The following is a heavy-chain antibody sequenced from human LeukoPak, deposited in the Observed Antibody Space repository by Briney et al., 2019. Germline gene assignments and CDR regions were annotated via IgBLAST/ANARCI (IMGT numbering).Heavy chain of an antibody. CDR1: GFAFSSYA. Sequence: GGSLRLSCAASGFAFSSYAMSWVRQAPGGGLEWVSAISVSGGSTNYADSVKGRFTISRDNSKNTLYLQMNSLRAEDTAVYYCARGGDFWSGYSRGYYMDVWGKGTTVTVSS. CDR2: ISVSGGST. D-gene: IGHD3-3*01. V-gene: IGHV3-23*01. J-gene: IGHJ6*03. CDR3: ARGGDFWSGYSRGYYMDV.